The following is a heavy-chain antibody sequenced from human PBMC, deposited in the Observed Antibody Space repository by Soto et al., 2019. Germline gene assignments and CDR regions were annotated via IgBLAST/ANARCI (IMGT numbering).Heavy chain of an antibody. CDR1: GYTFTSYD. Sequence: QVPLVQSGAEVKKPGASVKVSCKASGYTFTSYDINWVRQATGQGLERMGWMNPNSGNTGYAQKFQGRVTMTRNTSISTAYMELSSLRSEDTAVYYCARFRPDSSGGRVDPWGQGTLVTVSS. CDR2: MNPNSGNT. D-gene: IGHD6-19*01. CDR3: ARFRPDSSGGRVDP. V-gene: IGHV1-8*01. J-gene: IGHJ5*02.